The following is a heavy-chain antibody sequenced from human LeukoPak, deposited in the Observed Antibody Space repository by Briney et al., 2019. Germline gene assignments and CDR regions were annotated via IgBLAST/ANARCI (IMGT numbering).Heavy chain of an antibody. CDR2: TYPDDSNT. V-gene: IGHV5-51*01. CDR3: ARREEYCSGGSCYRSGLDV. Sequence: GESLKISCQGSGYSFTNYWIGWVRQMPGKGLEWMGSTYPDDSNTRYGPSFQGQVIISADKSVSTAYLQWSSLKASDTAIYYCARREEYCSGGSCYRSGLDVWGQGATVTVSS. CDR1: GYSFTNYW. J-gene: IGHJ6*02. D-gene: IGHD2-15*01.